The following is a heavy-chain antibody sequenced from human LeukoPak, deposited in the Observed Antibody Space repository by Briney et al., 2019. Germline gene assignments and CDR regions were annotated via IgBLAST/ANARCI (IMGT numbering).Heavy chain of an antibody. CDR1: GFTFSNYA. CDR2: ISYDGRNQ. CDR3: FFPGVTGKVY. V-gene: IGHV3-30*04. J-gene: IGHJ4*02. Sequence: GGSLRLSCAASGFTFSNYAMHWVRQAPGKGLEWVAVISYDGRNQYYADSVKGRFTISRDNSKNTLYLQMNSLRAEDTAVHYCFFPGVTGKVYWGQGTLVSVSS. D-gene: IGHD2-8*01.